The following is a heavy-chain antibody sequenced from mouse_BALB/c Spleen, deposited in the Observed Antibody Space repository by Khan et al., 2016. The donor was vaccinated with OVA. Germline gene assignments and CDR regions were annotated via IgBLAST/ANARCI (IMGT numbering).Heavy chain of an antibody. CDR2: VTYSGNT. J-gene: IGHJ4*01. CDR3: ARSYGSWTMDY. D-gene: IGHD1-1*01. Sequence: EVQLVESGPSLVKPSQTLSLTCSVTGDTITSGFWNWIRKFPGNKFEYMGYVTYSGNTYYNPSLKSRISITRDTPKSQYYLQLNSVTTEDTATYFCARSYGSWTMDYWGKGTSVTVSS. CDR1: GDTITSGF. V-gene: IGHV3-8*02.